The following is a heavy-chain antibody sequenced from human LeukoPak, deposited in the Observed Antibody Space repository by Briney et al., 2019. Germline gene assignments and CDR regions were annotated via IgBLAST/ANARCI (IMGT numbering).Heavy chain of an antibody. CDR1: GFTFSSYA. V-gene: IGHV3-23*01. D-gene: IGHD6-19*01. CDR2: ISGSGGIT. J-gene: IGHJ3*02. Sequence: GGSLRLSCVASGFTFSSYAMSWVRQAPGKGLEWVSGISGSGGITYYADSVKGRVTISRDNSKNTLYLQMNSLRAEDTAVYHCAKGRVYSSRGDALDIWGQGTMVTVSS. CDR3: AKGRVYSSRGDALDI.